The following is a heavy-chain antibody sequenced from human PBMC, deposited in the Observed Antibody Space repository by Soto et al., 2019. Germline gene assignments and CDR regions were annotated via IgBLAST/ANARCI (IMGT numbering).Heavy chain of an antibody. CDR3: AKDRWYYYDSSGYYRPGAFDI. D-gene: IGHD3-22*01. J-gene: IGHJ3*02. CDR2: ISGSGGST. Sequence: GGSLRLSCAASGFTFSSYAMSWVRQAPGKGLEWVPAISGSGGSTYYADSVKGRFTISRDNSKNTLYLQMNSLRAEDTAVYYCAKDRWYYYDSSGYYRPGAFDIWGQGTMVTVSS. CDR1: GFTFSSYA. V-gene: IGHV3-23*01.